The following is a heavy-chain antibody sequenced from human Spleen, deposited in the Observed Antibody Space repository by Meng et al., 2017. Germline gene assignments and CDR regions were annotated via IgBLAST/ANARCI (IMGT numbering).Heavy chain of an antibody. J-gene: IGHJ4*02. V-gene: IGHV7-4-1*02. Sequence: QVQLVQSGSELEKPGASAKVSCKASGYAFTSYSLNWVRQAPGQGLEWMGWISTNTGNPTYAQGFTGRFVFSLDTSVSTAYLQISSLKAEDTAVYYCARDASQVVFDYWGQGTLVTVSS. CDR2: ISTNTGNP. CDR3: ARDASQVVFDY. D-gene: IGHD2-15*01. CDR1: GYAFTSYS.